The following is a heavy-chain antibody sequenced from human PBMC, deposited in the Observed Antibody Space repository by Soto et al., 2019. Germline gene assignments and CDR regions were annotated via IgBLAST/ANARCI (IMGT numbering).Heavy chain of an antibody. J-gene: IGHJ5*02. V-gene: IGHV1-69*01. Sequence: QVQLVQSGAEVKKPGSSVKVSCKASGGTFSSYAISWVRQAPGQGLEWMGGIIPIFGTANYAQKLQGRVTITADESTSTAYMELSSLRSEDTAVYYCARDREYCSSTSCHNWFDPWGQGTLVTVSS. CDR3: ARDREYCSSTSCHNWFDP. CDR1: GGTFSSYA. D-gene: IGHD2-2*01. CDR2: IIPIFGTA.